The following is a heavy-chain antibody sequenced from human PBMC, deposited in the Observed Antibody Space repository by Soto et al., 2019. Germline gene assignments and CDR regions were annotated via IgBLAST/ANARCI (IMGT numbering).Heavy chain of an antibody. CDR3: ARYSDFDTYFDP. Sequence: PSETLSLTCTVSGGSISSGGYYWSWIRQHPGKGLEWIGYIYYSGSTYYNPSLKSRVTISVDTSKNQFSLKLSSVTAADTAVYYCARYSDFDTYFDPWGQGTLVTVSS. D-gene: IGHD4-17*01. V-gene: IGHV4-31*03. J-gene: IGHJ4*02. CDR2: IYYSGST. CDR1: GGSISSGGYY.